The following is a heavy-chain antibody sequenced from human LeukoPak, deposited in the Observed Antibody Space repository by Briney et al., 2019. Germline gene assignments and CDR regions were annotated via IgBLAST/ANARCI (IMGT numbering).Heavy chain of an antibody. V-gene: IGHV4-31*03. CDR3: ARDKKSGNYGDYPAAFDI. CDR2: IYYSGST. D-gene: IGHD4-17*01. Sequence: PSETLSLTCTVSGGSISSGGYYWSWIRQHPGTGLEWIGYIYYSGSTYYNPSLKSRVTISVDTSKNQFSLKLSSVTAADTAVYYCARDKKSGNYGDYPAAFDIWGQGTMVTVSS. CDR1: GGSISSGGYY. J-gene: IGHJ3*02.